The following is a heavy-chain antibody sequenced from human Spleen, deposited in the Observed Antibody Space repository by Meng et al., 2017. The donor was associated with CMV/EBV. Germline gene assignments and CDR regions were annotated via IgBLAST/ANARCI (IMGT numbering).Heavy chain of an antibody. D-gene: IGHD3-22*01. CDR1: GFTFNTYS. Sequence: GGSLRLSCAASGFTFNTYSMNWVRQAPGKGLEWVSFISSSSRYIYYADSVKGRFTISRDNAKNSLYLQMNSLRAEDTAVYYCARDLSRLSYDSSGSVYWGQGTLVTVPS. J-gene: IGHJ4*02. V-gene: IGHV3-21*01. CDR3: ARDLSRLSYDSSGSVY. CDR2: ISSSSRYI.